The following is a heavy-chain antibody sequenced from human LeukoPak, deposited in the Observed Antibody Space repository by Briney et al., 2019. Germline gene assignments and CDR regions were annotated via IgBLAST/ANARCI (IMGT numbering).Heavy chain of an antibody. Sequence: PGGSLRLSCAASGFTFRSYEMNWVRQAPGKELEWVSYISSSGTIYYADSVKGRFTISRDNAKNSLYLHMNSLRAEDTAVYYCARGGYCSGGTCYSYNAFDIWGQGTMVTVSS. D-gene: IGHD2-15*01. J-gene: IGHJ3*02. CDR3: ARGGYCSGGTCYSYNAFDI. CDR2: ISSSGTI. CDR1: GFTFRSYE. V-gene: IGHV3-48*03.